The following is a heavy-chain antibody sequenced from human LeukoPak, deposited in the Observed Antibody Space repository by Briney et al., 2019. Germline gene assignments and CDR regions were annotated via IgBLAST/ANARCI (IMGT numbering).Heavy chain of an antibody. J-gene: IGHJ4*02. CDR2: IRNSGDTT. Sequence: PGGSLRLSCAASGFTLSSYATSWVRQAPGKGLEWVSTIRNSGDTTYYADSVKGRFTISRDNSKNTLYLQMNSLRAEDTAVYYCAKAADDYRADYWGQGTLVTVSS. CDR1: GFTLSSYA. D-gene: IGHD4-17*01. CDR3: AKAADDYRADY. V-gene: IGHV3-23*01.